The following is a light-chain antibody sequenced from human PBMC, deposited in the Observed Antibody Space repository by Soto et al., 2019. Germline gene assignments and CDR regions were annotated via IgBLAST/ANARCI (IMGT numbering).Light chain of an antibody. CDR3: QQYSSSPAT. V-gene: IGKV3-20*01. CDR1: QSVRSSH. Sequence: EIVLTQSPGTLSLSPGERATLSCRASQSVRSSHLAWYQQKPGQAPRLLIYGASSRANGIPDRFSGSGSGTDFTLTFSRLEPEDFAVYYCQQYSSSPATFGQGTKVEI. J-gene: IGKJ1*01. CDR2: GAS.